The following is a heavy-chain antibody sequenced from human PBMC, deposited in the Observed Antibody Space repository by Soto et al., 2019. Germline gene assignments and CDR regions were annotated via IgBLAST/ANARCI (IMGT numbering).Heavy chain of an antibody. CDR1: GGSISSSSYY. CDR2: IYYSGST. Sequence: PSETLSLTCTVSGGSISSSSYYWGWIRQPPGKGLEWIGSIYYSGSTYYNPSLKSRVTISVDTSKNQFSLKLSSVTAADTAVYYCARLPGRFYFDYWGQGTLVTVSS. CDR3: ARLPGRFYFDY. V-gene: IGHV4-39*01. J-gene: IGHJ4*02.